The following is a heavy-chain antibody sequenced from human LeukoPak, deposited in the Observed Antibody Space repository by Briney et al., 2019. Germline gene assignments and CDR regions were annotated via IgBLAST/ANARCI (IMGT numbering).Heavy chain of an antibody. V-gene: IGHV3-30*07. D-gene: IGHD5-12*01. J-gene: IGHJ4*02. CDR2: ISYDGSNK. CDR1: GFTFSSYA. CDR3: AKVRGYSGYDATFDY. Sequence: GRSLRLSCAASGFTFSSYAMHWVRQAPGKGLEWVAVISYDGSNKYYADSVKGRFTISRDNSKNTLYLQMNSLRAEDTAVYYCAKVRGYSGYDATFDYWGQGTLVTVSS.